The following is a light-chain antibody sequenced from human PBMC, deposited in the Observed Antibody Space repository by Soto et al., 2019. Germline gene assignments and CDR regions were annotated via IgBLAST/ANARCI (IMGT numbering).Light chain of an antibody. J-gene: IGLJ1*01. Sequence: QSVLTQPASVSGSPGQSITISCSGTSSDIGAYEYVSWYQQHPGKPPKLMIYNVNNRPSGVSYRFSGSKSGNTASLTISRLQTEDEADYYCCSYGGRSTYVFGTGTKVTVL. CDR3: CSYGGRSTYV. CDR1: SSDIGAYEY. CDR2: NVN. V-gene: IGLV2-14*03.